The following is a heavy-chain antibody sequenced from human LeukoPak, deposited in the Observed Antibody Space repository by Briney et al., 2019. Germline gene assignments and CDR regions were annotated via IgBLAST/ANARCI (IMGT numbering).Heavy chain of an antibody. J-gene: IGHJ4*02. CDR1: GFTFNNYI. CDR3: ARAAGEMATIRY. V-gene: IGHV3-21*01. CDR2: ISSSSSYI. Sequence: GGSLRLSCAASGFTFNNYIMNWVRQAPGKGLEWVSSISSSSSYIYYADSVKGRFTISRDNAKNSLYLQMNSLRAEDTAVYYCARAAGEMATIRYWGQGTLVTVSS. D-gene: IGHD5-24*01.